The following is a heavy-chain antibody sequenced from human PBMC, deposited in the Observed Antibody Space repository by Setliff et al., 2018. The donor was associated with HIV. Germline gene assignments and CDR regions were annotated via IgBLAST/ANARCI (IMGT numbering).Heavy chain of an antibody. J-gene: IGHJ4*02. D-gene: IGHD3-16*01. CDR2: IKSDGSIT. CDR1: GFTFSSYW. CDR3: ARGEVWGTPTAGDF. Sequence: SLRLSCAASGFTFSSYWMQWVRQAPGKGLVWVSRIKSDGSITNYADSVKGRFTISRDDAKNTVYLQMNSLRADDTAVYYCARGEVWGTPTAGDFWGQGTLVTVSS. V-gene: IGHV3-74*01.